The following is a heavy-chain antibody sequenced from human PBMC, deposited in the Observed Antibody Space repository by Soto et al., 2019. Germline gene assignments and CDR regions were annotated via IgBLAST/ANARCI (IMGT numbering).Heavy chain of an antibody. CDR3: ALTSSGWYYFDY. CDR1: GFSLSHGRMG. CDR2: SFSNDEK. Sequence: SGPTLVNPTETLTLTCTVSGFSLSHGRMGVSWIRQPPGKALEWLAHSFSNDEKSYSTSLKSRLTISKDTSKSQVVLTMTNMDPVDTATYYCALTSSGWYYFDYSGQATLVTVS. V-gene: IGHV2-26*01. D-gene: IGHD6-19*01. J-gene: IGHJ4*02.